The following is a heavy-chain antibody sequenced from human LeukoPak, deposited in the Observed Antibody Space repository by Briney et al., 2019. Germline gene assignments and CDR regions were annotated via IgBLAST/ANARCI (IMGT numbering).Heavy chain of an antibody. CDR3: ARDKRITIFGVVTRRGAFDI. Sequence: PSGTLSLTCAVSGGSISSSNWWSWVRQPPGKGLEWIGEIYHSGSTNYNPSLKSRVTISVDKSKNQFSLKLSSVTAADTAVYYCARDKRITIFGVVTRRGAFDIWGQGTMVTVSS. CDR2: IYHSGST. V-gene: IGHV4-4*02. CDR1: GGSISSSNW. D-gene: IGHD3-3*01. J-gene: IGHJ3*02.